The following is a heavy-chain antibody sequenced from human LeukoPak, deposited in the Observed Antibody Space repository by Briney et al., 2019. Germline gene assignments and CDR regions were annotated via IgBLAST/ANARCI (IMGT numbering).Heavy chain of an antibody. V-gene: IGHV3-23*01. D-gene: IGHD2-2*01. Sequence: GGSLRLSCAASGFTFSSYAMSWVRQAPGKGLEWVSAISGSGGSTYYADFVKGPFTSSRDNSKNTLYLQMNSLRAEDTAVYYCAKTPPPPAARNWFDPWGQGTLVTVSS. J-gene: IGHJ5*02. CDR3: AKTPPPPAARNWFDP. CDR2: ISGSGGST. CDR1: GFTFSSYA.